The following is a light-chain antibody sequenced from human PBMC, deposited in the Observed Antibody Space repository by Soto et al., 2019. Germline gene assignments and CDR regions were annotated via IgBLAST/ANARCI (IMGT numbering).Light chain of an antibody. Sequence: QSALTQPASVCGSPGQSITISCTGTSSDVGGYDSVSWYQQHPGKVPKLMLYEVSNRPSGVSNRFSGSKSGNTASLTISGLHIEDEADYYCSSYTSTSTLVFGGGTQLTVL. CDR2: EVS. J-gene: IGLJ7*01. V-gene: IGLV2-14*01. CDR1: SSDVGGYDS. CDR3: SSYTSTSTLV.